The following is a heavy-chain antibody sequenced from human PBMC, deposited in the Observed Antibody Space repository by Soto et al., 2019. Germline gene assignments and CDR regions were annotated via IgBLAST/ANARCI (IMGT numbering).Heavy chain of an antibody. CDR1: GGSISSYY. Sequence: PSETLSHTCTVSGGSISSYYWSWIRQPTGKGLEWIGYIYNSGTTNYNPSLKSRVTISVDTSKNQFSLKLSSVTAADTAVYYCARDPAPWGQGTLVTVSS. V-gene: IGHV4-59*12. J-gene: IGHJ5*02. CDR3: ARDPAP. CDR2: IYNSGTT.